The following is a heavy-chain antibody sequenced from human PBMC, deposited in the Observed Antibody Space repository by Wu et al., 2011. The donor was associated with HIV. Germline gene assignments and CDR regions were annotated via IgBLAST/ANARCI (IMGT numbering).Heavy chain of an antibody. CDR2: IYPGGST. J-gene: IGHJ4*02. CDR3: ARGYSSGRYYFDS. D-gene: IGHD3-22*01. V-gene: IGHV4-4*08. Sequence: QVQLKESGPRLVKPSETLSLTCTVSGDSINYYYWTWIRQPPGQRLEWIAYIYPGGSTDSNPSLKSRVAISADTSKNQFSLNVTSVTAADTALYYCARGYSSGRYYFDSWGQGTLVTVSA. CDR1: GDSINYYY.